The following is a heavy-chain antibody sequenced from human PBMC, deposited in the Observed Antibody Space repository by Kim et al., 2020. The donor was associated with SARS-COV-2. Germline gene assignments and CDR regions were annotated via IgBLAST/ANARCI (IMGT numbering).Heavy chain of an antibody. Sequence: GGSLRLSCAASGFSFNTYSMVWVRQAPGKGLEWLSYISSSSNTAYYADSVEGRFTISRDNAKNSLYLQMNSLRDEDTALYCCARDFGFCSGAACPTPPRFDYWGRGTLVTVSS. D-gene: IGHD2-15*01. V-gene: IGHV3-48*02. CDR2: ISSSSNTA. CDR1: GFSFNTYS. CDR3: ARDFGFCSGAACPTPPRFDY. J-gene: IGHJ4*02.